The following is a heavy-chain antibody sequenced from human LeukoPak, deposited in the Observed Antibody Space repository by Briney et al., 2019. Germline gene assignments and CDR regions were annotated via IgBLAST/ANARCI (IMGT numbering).Heavy chain of an antibody. CDR2: INPSGDST. CDR3: ARGGYYDSSGSFDP. V-gene: IGHV1-46*01. Sequence: WASVKVSCKASGYTFARYYIHWVRQAPGQGLEWMGIINPSGDSTRYAQKFQGRVTMTRDTSTSTVYMELSSLRSDDTAVYYCARGGYYDSSGSFDPWGQGTLVTVSS. D-gene: IGHD3-22*01. J-gene: IGHJ5*02. CDR1: GYTFARYY.